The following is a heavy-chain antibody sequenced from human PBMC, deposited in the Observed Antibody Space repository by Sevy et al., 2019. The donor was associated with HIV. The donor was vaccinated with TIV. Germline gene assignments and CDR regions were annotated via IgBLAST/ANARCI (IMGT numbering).Heavy chain of an antibody. Sequence: GGSLRLSCAASGFTFATYWMTWVRQAPGKGLEWVAYIKQDGTDKYYVDSVRGRFTISRDNGKNALYQQMSSLRAEDAAVYCCARVLADWGSFYYSSWGRGTLVTVSS. CDR2: IKQDGTDK. D-gene: IGHD3-16*01. CDR3: ARVLADWGSFYYSS. CDR1: GFTFATYW. J-gene: IGHJ4*02. V-gene: IGHV3-7*01.